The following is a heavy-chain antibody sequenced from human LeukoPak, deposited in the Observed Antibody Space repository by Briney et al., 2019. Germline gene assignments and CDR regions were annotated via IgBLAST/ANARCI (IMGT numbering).Heavy chain of an antibody. CDR2: ISGIGGST. J-gene: IGHJ3*02. Sequence: GGSLRLSCAASGFTFSSYAMSWVRQAPGKGLEWVSAISGIGGSTYYADSVQGRFTISRDNSKNTLYLQMNSLRAEDTAVYYCAKDYYDSSGYPPLDASDIWGQGTMVTVSS. CDR1: GFTFSSYA. D-gene: IGHD3-22*01. V-gene: IGHV3-23*01. CDR3: AKDYYDSSGYPPLDASDI.